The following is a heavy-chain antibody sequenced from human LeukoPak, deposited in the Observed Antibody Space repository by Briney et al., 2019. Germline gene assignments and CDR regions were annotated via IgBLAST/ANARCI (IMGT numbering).Heavy chain of an antibody. V-gene: IGHV3-30*02. CDR1: GFTFSSYG. Sequence: GGSLRLSCAASGFTFSSYGMHWVRQAPGKGLDWVAFIHHDGSNKYYADSVRGRFTISRDNSKNTLYLQMNSLRAEDTAVYYCAKRLSPWGQGTLVTVSS. CDR3: AKRLSP. CDR2: IHHDGSNK. J-gene: IGHJ4*02.